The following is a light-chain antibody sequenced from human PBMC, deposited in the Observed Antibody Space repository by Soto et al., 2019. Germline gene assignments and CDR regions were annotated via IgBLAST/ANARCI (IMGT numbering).Light chain of an antibody. CDR3: QHPGT. CDR1: QTISDW. J-gene: IGKJ1*01. CDR2: KVS. V-gene: IGKV1-5*03. Sequence: DIPLTQSPSTLSASVGDSVTITCRASQTISDWLAWFQQKPGQAPRLLIYKVSNLESGVPSRFSGSGSGTEFTLTISSLQPDDCATYYCQHPGTFGQGTKAEI.